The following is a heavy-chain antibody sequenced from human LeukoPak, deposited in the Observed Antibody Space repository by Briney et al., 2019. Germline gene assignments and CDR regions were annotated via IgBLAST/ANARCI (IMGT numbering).Heavy chain of an antibody. J-gene: IGHJ4*02. V-gene: IGHV3-23*01. Sequence: GGSLRLSCAASGFPFSIYAMSWVRQAPGKGLEWVSSITSSGDGTYYADSVKGRFTISRDNSEHMLYLQMNRLRVEDTAVYFCAKDRPNYYGSYGHYYRRDGDYWGQGTLVTVSS. CDR3: AKDRPNYYGSYGHYYRRDGDY. D-gene: IGHD3-22*01. CDR1: GFPFSIYA. CDR2: ITSSGDGT.